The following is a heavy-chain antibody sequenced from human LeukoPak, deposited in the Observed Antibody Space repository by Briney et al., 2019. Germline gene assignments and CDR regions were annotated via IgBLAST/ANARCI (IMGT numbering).Heavy chain of an antibody. CDR1: GYIFSDYY. Sequence: VASVKVSCKASGYIFSDYYMHWVRQAPGQGLEWLGWINPKSGAADYAQQFRGRVTMTRDTSINTDYMEMKRVTSDDTAVYYCARGAEAETSPRDFWGQGTLVIVS. D-gene: IGHD6-13*01. CDR2: INPKSGAA. CDR3: ARGAEAETSPRDF. J-gene: IGHJ4*02. V-gene: IGHV1-2*02.